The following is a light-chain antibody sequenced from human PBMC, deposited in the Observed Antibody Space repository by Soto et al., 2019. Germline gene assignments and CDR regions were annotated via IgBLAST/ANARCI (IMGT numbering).Light chain of an antibody. CDR1: QSVSSSY. CDR2: GAS. V-gene: IGKV3-20*01. CDR3: QQLNSYPYT. J-gene: IGKJ2*01. Sequence: EIVLTQSPGTLSLSPGERATLSCRASQSVSSSYLAWCQQKPGQAPRLLIYGASSRATDIPDRFSGSGSGTDFTLTISRLEPEDFATYNCQQLNSYPYTFGQGTKLAIK.